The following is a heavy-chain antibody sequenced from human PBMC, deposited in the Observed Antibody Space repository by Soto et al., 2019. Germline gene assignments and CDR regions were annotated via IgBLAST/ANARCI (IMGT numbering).Heavy chain of an antibody. CDR3: ARVGEIIGDH. D-gene: IGHD3-10*01. Sequence: QVQLQESGPGLVKPSQTLSLTCTVSGGSISSSGYYWSWIRQHPGKGLEWIGYIYYSGTTYYSPSLKSRVTLSVDTSKNQFSLKLSSVTAADTAVYYCARVGEIIGDHWGQGTLVTVSS. V-gene: IGHV4-31*03. CDR1: GGSISSSGYY. CDR2: IYYSGTT. J-gene: IGHJ5*02.